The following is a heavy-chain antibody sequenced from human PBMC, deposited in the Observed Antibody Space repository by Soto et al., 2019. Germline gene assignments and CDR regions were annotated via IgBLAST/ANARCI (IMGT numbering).Heavy chain of an antibody. CDR3: ARYGSGILAYYYYGMDV. V-gene: IGHV4-59*01. D-gene: IGHD3-10*01. CDR2: IYYSGST. Sequence: SETLSLTCTVSGGSISSYYWSWIRQPPGKGLEWIGYIYYSGSTNYNPSLKSRVTISVDTSKNQFSLKLSSVTAADTAVHYCARYGSGILAYYYYGMDVWGQGTTVTVSS. J-gene: IGHJ6*02. CDR1: GGSISSYY.